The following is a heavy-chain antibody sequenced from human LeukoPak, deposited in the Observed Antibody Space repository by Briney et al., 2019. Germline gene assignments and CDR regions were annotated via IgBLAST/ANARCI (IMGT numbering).Heavy chain of an antibody. D-gene: IGHD6-6*01. CDR3: AREYSSSSGYYYYYYMDV. CDR2: IYYSGSA. Sequence: SETLSLTCTVSGGSISSYYWSWIRQPPGKGLEWIGYIYYSGSANYSPSLKSRVTISVDTSKNQFSLKLSSVTAADTAVYYCAREYSSSSGYYYYYYMDVWGKGTTVTVSS. V-gene: IGHV4-59*01. J-gene: IGHJ6*03. CDR1: GGSISSYY.